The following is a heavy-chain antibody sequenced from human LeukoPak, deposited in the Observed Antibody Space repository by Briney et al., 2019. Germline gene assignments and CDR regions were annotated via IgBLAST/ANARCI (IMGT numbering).Heavy chain of an antibody. CDR1: GYTFTGYY. V-gene: IGHV1-2*02. Sequence: ASVKVSCKASGYTFTGYYMHWVRQAPGQGLEWMGWINPNSGGTNYAQKFQGRVTMTRDTSISTAYMELSRLRSDDTAVYYCARGDTAMVTDGAAENWFDPWGQGTLVTVSS. CDR3: ARGDTAMVTDGAAENWFDP. J-gene: IGHJ5*02. D-gene: IGHD5-18*01. CDR2: INPNSGGT.